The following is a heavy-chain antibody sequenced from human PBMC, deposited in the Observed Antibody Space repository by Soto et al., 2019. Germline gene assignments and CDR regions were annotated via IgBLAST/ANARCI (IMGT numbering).Heavy chain of an antibody. CDR2: ILHTGGT. CDR3: ARLQFGEGLDY. CDR1: GGSISGGGFS. V-gene: IGHV4-30-2*01. J-gene: IGHJ4*02. D-gene: IGHD3-10*01. Sequence: PSETLSLTCAVSGGSISGGGFSLSWIRQPPGKGLEWIGYILHTGGTQYNPSLKSRVSMSADKSKNQFSLHLTSVTAADTAVYYCARLQFGEGLDYWGQGALVTVSS.